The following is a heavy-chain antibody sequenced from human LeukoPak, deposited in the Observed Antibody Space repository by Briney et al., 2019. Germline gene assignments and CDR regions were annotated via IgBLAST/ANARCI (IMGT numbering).Heavy chain of an antibody. Sequence: PSETLSLTCTVSGGSISSSSYYWGWIRQSPGKKLEWIGSIVYSGTTFYNPSLKNRVIISIDTSKSQFSLRLSSVTAADTALYYCVRLNYRYGMDVWGQGTTVTVSS. CDR1: GGSISSSSYY. D-gene: IGHD5-24*01. V-gene: IGHV4-39*07. CDR2: IVYSGTT. J-gene: IGHJ6*02. CDR3: VRLNYRYGMDV.